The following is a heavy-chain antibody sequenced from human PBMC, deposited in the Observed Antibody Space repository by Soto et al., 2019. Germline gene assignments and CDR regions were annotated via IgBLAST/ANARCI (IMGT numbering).Heavy chain of an antibody. CDR1: GGTFSSYA. CDR2: IIPIFGTA. D-gene: IGHD6-6*01. V-gene: IGHV1-69*01. Sequence: QVQLVQSGAEVKKPGSSVKVSCKASGGTFSSYAISWVRQAPGQGLEWMGGIIPIFGTANYAQKFQGRVTITEDESTSTAYMELRSLRSEDTAVYYCARLVYSSSGTYYYDGMDVWGQGTTVTVSS. CDR3: ARLVYSSSGTYYYDGMDV. J-gene: IGHJ6*01.